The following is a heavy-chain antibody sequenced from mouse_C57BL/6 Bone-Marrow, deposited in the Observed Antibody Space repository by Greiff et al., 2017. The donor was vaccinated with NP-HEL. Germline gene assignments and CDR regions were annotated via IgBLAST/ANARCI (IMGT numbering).Heavy chain of an antibody. Sequence: QVQLQQPGADLVKPGASVKLSCKASGYTFTSYWMHWVKQRPGRGLEWIGRIDPNSGGTKFNEKFKTTATLTVDKPSSPAYMQLSSLTSADSAVYYCARYYYGSRGWYFDVWGTGTTVTVSS. J-gene: IGHJ1*03. D-gene: IGHD1-1*01. CDR3: ARYYYGSRGWYFDV. CDR1: GYTFTSYW. V-gene: IGHV1-72*01. CDR2: IDPNSGGT.